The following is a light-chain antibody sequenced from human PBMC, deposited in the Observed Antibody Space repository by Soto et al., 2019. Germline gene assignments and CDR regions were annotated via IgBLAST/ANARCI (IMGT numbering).Light chain of an antibody. Sequence: EIVLTQSPGTLSLSPGERAVLSCRASQTIANIYLAWYQHKPGRPPRLLIYDTSTRATGTPDRFIGSGSGTDFTITISRLEHEDFEVYYCQQYSGSPETFGPGTKVEIK. CDR2: DTS. J-gene: IGKJ1*01. V-gene: IGKV3-20*01. CDR3: QQYSGSPET. CDR1: QTIANIY.